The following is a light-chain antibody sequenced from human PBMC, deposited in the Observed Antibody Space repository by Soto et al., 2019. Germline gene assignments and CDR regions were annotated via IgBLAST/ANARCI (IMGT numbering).Light chain of an antibody. CDR1: QYISNW. Sequence: DIQMTQSPSSVSASVGDRVTITCRASQYISNWLGWYQQKPGKAPKLLIYAASSLVNGVPSRFSGSGSGTNFTLTISSLQPEDLATYYCQQANSFPVGGGTKVEI. V-gene: IGKV1-12*01. CDR2: AAS. J-gene: IGKJ4*01. CDR3: QQANSFP.